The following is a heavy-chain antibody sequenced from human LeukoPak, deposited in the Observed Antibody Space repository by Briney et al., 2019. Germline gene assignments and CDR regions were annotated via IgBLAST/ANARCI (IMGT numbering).Heavy chain of an antibody. J-gene: IGHJ3*02. Sequence: GASVKVSCKASGGTFSSYAISWVRQAPGQGLEWMGRIIPILGIANYAQKFQGRVTITADKSTSTAYMELSSLRSEDTAVCYCASFKTYYYDSTPAGNAFDIWGQGTMVTVSS. V-gene: IGHV1-69*04. D-gene: IGHD3-22*01. CDR3: ASFKTYYYDSTPAGNAFDI. CDR1: GGTFSSYA. CDR2: IIPILGIA.